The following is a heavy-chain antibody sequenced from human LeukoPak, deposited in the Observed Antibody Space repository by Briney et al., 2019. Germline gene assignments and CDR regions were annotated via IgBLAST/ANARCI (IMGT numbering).Heavy chain of an antibody. V-gene: IGHV1-69*13. CDR1: GGTFSSYA. Sequence: SVKVSCKASGGTFSSYAISWVRQAPGQGLEWMGGIIPIFGTANYAQKFQGRVTITPDESTSTAYMELSSLRSEDTAVYYCARSEAAAGLFDYWGQGTLVTVSS. D-gene: IGHD6-13*01. CDR3: ARSEAAAGLFDY. J-gene: IGHJ4*02. CDR2: IIPIFGTA.